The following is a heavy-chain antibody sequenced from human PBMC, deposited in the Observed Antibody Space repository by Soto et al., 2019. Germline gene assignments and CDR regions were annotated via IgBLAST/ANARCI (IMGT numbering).Heavy chain of an antibody. Sequence: GASVKVSCKASGYTFTSYGISWVRQAPGQGLEWMGWISAYNGNTNYAQKLQGRVTMTTDTSTSTAYLELRSLRSDDTAVYYCATANGSGSYPGTPPKYYYGMDVWGQGTTVTVSS. CDR1: GYTFTSYG. CDR2: ISAYNGNT. CDR3: ATANGSGSYPGTPPKYYYGMDV. V-gene: IGHV1-18*01. J-gene: IGHJ6*02. D-gene: IGHD3-10*01.